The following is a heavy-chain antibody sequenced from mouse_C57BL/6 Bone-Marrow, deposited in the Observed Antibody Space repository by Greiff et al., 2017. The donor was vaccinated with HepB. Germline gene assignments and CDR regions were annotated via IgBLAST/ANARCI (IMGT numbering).Heavy chain of an antibody. CDR2: IWSGGST. CDR3: AKNRWLLPSYAMDY. V-gene: IGHV2-5*01. Sequence: VQLQQSGPGLVLPSQTLSLSCTASGFSLTSYGVHWVRQSPGKGLEWLGVIWSGGSTDYNAAFMSRMSITKDNSKSQVFFKMNSPQADDTAIYYGAKNRWLLPSYAMDYWGQGTSVTVSS. CDR1: GFSLTSYG. D-gene: IGHD2-3*01. J-gene: IGHJ4*01.